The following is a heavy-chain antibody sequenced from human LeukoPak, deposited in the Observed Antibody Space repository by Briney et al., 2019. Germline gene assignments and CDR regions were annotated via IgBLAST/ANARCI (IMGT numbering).Heavy chain of an antibody. V-gene: IGHV3-23*01. D-gene: IGHD4-17*01. CDR2: VSGDGAST. Sequence: GGSLRLSCAASGFTFSSYTIYWVRQAPGKGLEWVSSVSGDGASTYYADSVKGRFTISRDNSKNTLYVRLNSLRADDTAVYYCAKFLYGPSGYYFDYWGQGTLVTVSS. J-gene: IGHJ4*02. CDR1: GFTFSSYT. CDR3: AKFLYGPSGYYFDY.